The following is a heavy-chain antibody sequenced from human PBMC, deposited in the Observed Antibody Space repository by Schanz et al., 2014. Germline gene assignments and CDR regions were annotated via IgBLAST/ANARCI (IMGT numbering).Heavy chain of an antibody. J-gene: IGHJ4*02. CDR2: ISGGGGTT. Sequence: VHLLESGGGLVQPGGSLRLSCAASGFSVGNKYMNWVRQAPGKGLEWVSAISGGGGTTYYADSVKGRFTISRDNSKNTLYLQMNSLRAEDTAVYYCVRVSFADPRLYRGMDRDIDYWGQGTLVTVSS. CDR3: VRVSFADPRLYRGMDRDIDY. V-gene: IGHV3-23*01. D-gene: IGHD5-18*01. CDR1: GFSVGNKY.